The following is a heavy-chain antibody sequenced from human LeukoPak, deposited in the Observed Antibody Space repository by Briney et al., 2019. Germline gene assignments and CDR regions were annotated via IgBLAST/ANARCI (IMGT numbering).Heavy chain of an antibody. CDR1: GFTFRTYG. J-gene: IGHJ4*02. CDR3: AKGYGESHFDS. D-gene: IGHD5-18*01. V-gene: IGHV3-30*02. CDR2: IRLDRSNQ. Sequence: GGSLRLSCSASGFTFRTYGMHWFRQAPGKGLEWVAFIRLDRSNQYYADSVKGRFTISSDNSNNNLSLQMNTLRGDDTAVYFCAKGYGESHFDSWGQGTLVTVSS.